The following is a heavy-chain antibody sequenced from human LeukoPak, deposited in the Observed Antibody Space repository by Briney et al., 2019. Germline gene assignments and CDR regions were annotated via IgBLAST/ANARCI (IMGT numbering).Heavy chain of an antibody. V-gene: IGHV4-39*01. CDR1: GGSISSSSYY. CDR2: IYYSGST. D-gene: IGHD3-3*01. Sequence: PSETLSLTCTVSGGSISSSSYYWGWIRQPPGKGLEWLGSIYYSGSTYYNPSLKSRVTMSVDTSMNRFSLRLSSVTAADTAVYYCARRSRLRFLEWLPTPGGWFDPWGQGTLVTVSS. CDR3: ARRSRLRFLEWLPTPGGWFDP. J-gene: IGHJ5*02.